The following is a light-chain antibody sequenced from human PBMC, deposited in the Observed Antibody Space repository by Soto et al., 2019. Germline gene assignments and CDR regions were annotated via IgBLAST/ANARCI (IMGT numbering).Light chain of an antibody. CDR1: RTVNNY. CDR2: DAF. CDR3: QQRSDWPPIT. V-gene: IGKV3-11*01. J-gene: IGKJ5*01. Sequence: EIVLTQSPATLSLSPGERATLSCRASRTVNNYLAWYLQKPGQAPRLLIYDAFIRAAGIPARFSGRGSGTDFTLTISNLEPEDFAVYFCQQRSDWPPITFGQGTRVELK.